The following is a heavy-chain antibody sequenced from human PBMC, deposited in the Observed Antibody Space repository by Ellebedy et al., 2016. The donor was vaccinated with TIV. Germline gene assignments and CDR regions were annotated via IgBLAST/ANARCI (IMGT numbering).Heavy chain of an antibody. D-gene: IGHD5-12*01. CDR2: INKDGNEK. Sequence: PGGSLRLSCEASGFAFSGFSMNWVRQAPGKGLEWVANINKDGNEKTYVGSVEGRFTISRDKAQNSLYLHMNNLRAEDTAVYYCARDPNSPGDTGYGDYWGQGVVVTVST. V-gene: IGHV3-7*03. CDR1: GFAFSGFS. J-gene: IGHJ4*02. CDR3: ARDPNSPGDTGYGDY.